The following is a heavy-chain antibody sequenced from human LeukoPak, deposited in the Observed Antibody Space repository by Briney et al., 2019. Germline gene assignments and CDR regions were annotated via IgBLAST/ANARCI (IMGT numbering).Heavy chain of an antibody. Sequence: PGGSLRLSCAASGFTFSSYDMHWVRQATGKGLEWVSAIGTAGDTYYPGSVKGRFTISRENAKNSLYLQMNSLRAGDTAVYYCVSTQEYTYYYGSGGIGGAFDIWGQGTMVTVSS. CDR3: VSTQEYTYYYGSGGIGGAFDI. J-gene: IGHJ3*02. CDR2: IGTAGDT. V-gene: IGHV3-13*01. CDR1: GFTFSSYD. D-gene: IGHD3-10*01.